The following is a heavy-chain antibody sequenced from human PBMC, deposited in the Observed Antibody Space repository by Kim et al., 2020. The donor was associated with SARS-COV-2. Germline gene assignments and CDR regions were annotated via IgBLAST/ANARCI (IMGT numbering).Heavy chain of an antibody. V-gene: IGHV3-33*01. D-gene: IGHD2-2*01. J-gene: IGHJ6*02. CDR2: IWYDGSNK. CDR3: ARDPLYCSSTSCYGGGMDV. Sequence: GGSLRLSCAASGFTFSSYGMHWVRQAPGKGLEWVAVIWYDGSNKYYADSVKGRFTISRDNSKNTLYLQMNSLRAEDTAVYYCARDPLYCSSTSCYGGGMDVWGQGTTVTVSS. CDR1: GFTFSSYG.